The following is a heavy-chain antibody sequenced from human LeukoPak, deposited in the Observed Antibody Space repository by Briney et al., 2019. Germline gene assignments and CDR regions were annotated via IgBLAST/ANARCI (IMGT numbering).Heavy chain of an antibody. V-gene: IGHV3-30*18. CDR2: ISYDGSNK. CDR3: AKDVDPFGSGSYVEGFDY. Sequence: GGPLRLSCAASGFTFSSYGMHCVGEAPGKRLEGGAVISYDGSNKYYADSVKGRFTISRDNSKNTLYLQMNSLRAEDTAVYYCAKDVDPFGSGSYVEGFDYWGQGTLVTVSS. D-gene: IGHD3-10*01. CDR1: GFTFSSYG. J-gene: IGHJ4*02.